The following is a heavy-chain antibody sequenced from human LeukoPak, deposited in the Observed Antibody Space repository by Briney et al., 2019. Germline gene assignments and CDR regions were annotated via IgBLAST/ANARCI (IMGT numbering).Heavy chain of an antibody. CDR1: GYTFTGYY. J-gene: IGHJ5*02. V-gene: IGHV1-2*02. CDR3: ARGHSSGILDP. D-gene: IGHD6-19*01. Sequence: ASVKVSCKASGYTFTGYYMHWVRQAPGQGLEWMGWINPNSGGTNYAPKFQGRVSMTRDTSISTVYMELSRVRSDDTAVYYCARGHSSGILDPWGQGTLVTVSS. CDR2: INPNSGGT.